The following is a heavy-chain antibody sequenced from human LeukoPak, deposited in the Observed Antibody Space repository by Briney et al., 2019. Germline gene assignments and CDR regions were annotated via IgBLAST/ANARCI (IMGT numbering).Heavy chain of an antibody. D-gene: IGHD1-1*01. Sequence: SGTLSLTCAVSGGSISSSNWWSWVRPPPGKGLEWIGEIYHSGSTNYNPSLKSRVTISVDTSKNQFSLKLSSVTAADTAVYYCAREGTAGTNLNWFDPWGQGTLVTVSS. J-gene: IGHJ5*02. CDR3: AREGTAGTNLNWFDP. CDR2: IYHSGST. CDR1: GGSISSSNW. V-gene: IGHV4-4*02.